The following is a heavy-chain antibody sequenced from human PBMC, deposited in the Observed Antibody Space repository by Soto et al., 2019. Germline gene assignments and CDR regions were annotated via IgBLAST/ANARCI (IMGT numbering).Heavy chain of an antibody. Sequence: GASVKVSCKASGYTFTSYGISWVRQAPGQGLEWMGWISGYNANTNYAQKLQARVTMTTDTSANTAYMELRSLRSDDTAVHFCARAAREAVFRGAFNYWGQGTLVTVSS. CDR2: ISGYNANT. CDR3: ARAAREAVFRGAFNY. D-gene: IGHD2-15*01. J-gene: IGHJ4*02. CDR1: GYTFTSYG. V-gene: IGHV1-18*04.